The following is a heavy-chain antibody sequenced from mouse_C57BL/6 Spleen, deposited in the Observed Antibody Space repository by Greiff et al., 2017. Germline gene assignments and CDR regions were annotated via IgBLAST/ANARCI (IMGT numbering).Heavy chain of an antibody. V-gene: IGHV1-59*01. J-gene: IGHJ1*03. Sequence: QVQLQQPGAELVRPGTSVKLSCKASGYTFTSYWMHWVKQRPGQGLEWIGVLAPSDSYTNYNQKFKGKATLTVDTSSSTAYMQLSSLTSEDSAVYYCARGGADYGSSYGYFDVWGTGTTVTVSS. CDR2: LAPSDSYT. CDR3: ARGGADYGSSYGYFDV. D-gene: IGHD1-1*01. CDR1: GYTFTSYW.